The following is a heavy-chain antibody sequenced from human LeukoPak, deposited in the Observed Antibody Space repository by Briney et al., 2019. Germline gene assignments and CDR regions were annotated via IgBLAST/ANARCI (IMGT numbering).Heavy chain of an antibody. V-gene: IGHV4-4*07. J-gene: IGHJ4*02. CDR3: AAMSLTVENY. D-gene: IGHD1-1*01. Sequence: PSETLSLTCTVSGCSISSYYWSWIRQPAGKGLEWIGRIYTSGSTNYNPSLKSRVTMSVDTSKNPSSLKLSSVTAADTAVYYCAAMSLTVENYWGQGTLVTVSS. CDR1: GCSISSYY. CDR2: IYTSGST.